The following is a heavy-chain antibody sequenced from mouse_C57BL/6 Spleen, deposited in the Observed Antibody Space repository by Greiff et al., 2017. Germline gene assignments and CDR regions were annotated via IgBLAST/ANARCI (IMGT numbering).Heavy chain of an antibody. D-gene: IGHD2-5*01. CDR1: GFTFSSYG. CDR2: ISSGGSYT. Sequence: EVKLMESGGDLVKPGGSLKLSCAASGFTFSSYGMSWVRQTPDKRLEWVATISSGGSYTDYPDSVKGRFTISRDNAKNTLYLQMSSLKSEDTAMYYCARWYSNYWFAYWGQGTLVTVSA. V-gene: IGHV5-6*01. J-gene: IGHJ3*01. CDR3: ARWYSNYWFAY.